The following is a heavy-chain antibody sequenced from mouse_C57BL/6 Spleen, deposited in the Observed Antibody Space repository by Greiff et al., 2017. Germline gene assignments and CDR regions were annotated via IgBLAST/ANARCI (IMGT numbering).Heavy chain of an antibody. CDR1: GYAFSSSW. CDR2: IYPGDGDT. Sequence: QVTLQESGPELVKPGASVKISCKASGYAFSSSWMNWVKQRPGKGLEWIGRIYPGDGDTNYNGKFKGKATLTADKSSSTAYMQLSSLTSEDSAVYFCATAYYGNYEGYFDVWGTGTTVTVSS. D-gene: IGHD2-10*01. CDR3: ATAYYGNYEGYFDV. J-gene: IGHJ1*03. V-gene: IGHV1-82*01.